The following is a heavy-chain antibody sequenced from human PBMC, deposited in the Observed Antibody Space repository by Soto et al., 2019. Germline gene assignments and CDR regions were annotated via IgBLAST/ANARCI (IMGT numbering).Heavy chain of an antibody. CDR1: GGTFSSYA. D-gene: IGHD2-2*01. J-gene: IGHJ6*02. CDR2: IIPILGTA. V-gene: IGHV1-69*12. Sequence: QVQLVQSGAEVKKPGSSVKVSCKASGGTFSSYAISWVRQAPGQGLEWMGGIIPILGTANYAQQFQGRVTITAADSTSTAYMELSSLRSEDTAVYYCARHVPAAGYYYGMDVWGQGTTVTVSS. CDR3: ARHVPAAGYYYGMDV.